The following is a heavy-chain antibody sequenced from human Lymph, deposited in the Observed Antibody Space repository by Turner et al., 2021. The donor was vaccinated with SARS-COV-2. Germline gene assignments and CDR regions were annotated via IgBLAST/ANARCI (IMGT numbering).Heavy chain of an antibody. CDR3: AKGVRGAMIVVVIPYFDY. CDR2: ISGSGGDT. CDR1: GFTFSSNA. Sequence: EVQLLESGGGLVQPGGSLRLSCAASGFTFSSNAMSWVRQAPGKGLEGVSAISGSGGDTYYADSVKGRFTISRDNSKNTLYLKMNSLRAEDTAVYYCAKGVRGAMIVVVIPYFDYWGQGTLVTVSS. D-gene: IGHD3-22*01. J-gene: IGHJ4*02. V-gene: IGHV3-23*01.